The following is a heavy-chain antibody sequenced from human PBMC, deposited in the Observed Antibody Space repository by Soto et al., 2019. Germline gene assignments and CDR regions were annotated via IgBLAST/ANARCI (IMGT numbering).Heavy chain of an antibody. CDR3: ARHPHMDSSGYWVY. CDR2: IKHTGST. D-gene: IGHD3-22*01. Sequence: SETLSLTCAVYGGSFSGYYWSWIRQPPGKGLEWIGEIKHTGSTNYNPSLKRRVTISTDTSKNQFSLKLSSATAAETAVYYCARHPHMDSSGYWVYWGQGTLVAVSS. V-gene: IGHV4-34*01. CDR1: GGSFSGYY. J-gene: IGHJ4*02.